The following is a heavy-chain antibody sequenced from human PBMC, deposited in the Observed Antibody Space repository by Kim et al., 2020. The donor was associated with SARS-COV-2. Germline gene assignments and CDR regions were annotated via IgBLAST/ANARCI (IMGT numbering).Heavy chain of an antibody. Sequence: RFNISRDNSKNTLYLQMNSLRAEDTAVYYCARAFLFGGYCSGGSCYMGNYWGQGTLVTVSS. CDR3: ARAFLFGGYCSGGSCYMGNY. J-gene: IGHJ4*02. D-gene: IGHD2-15*01. V-gene: IGHV3-30*01.